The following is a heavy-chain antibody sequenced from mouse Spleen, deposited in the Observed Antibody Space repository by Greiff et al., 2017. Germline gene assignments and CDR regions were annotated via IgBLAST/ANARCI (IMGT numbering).Heavy chain of an antibody. CDR2: ISYSGST. D-gene: IGHD2-12*01. CDR1: GDSITSGY. Sequence: EVKLVESGPSLVKPSQTLSLTCSVTGDSITSGYWNWIRKFPGNKLEYMGYISYSGSTYYNPSLKSRISITRDTSKNQYYLQLNSVTTEDTATYYCARSEALYELYFDYWGQGTTLTVSS. J-gene: IGHJ2*01. V-gene: IGHV3-8*02. CDR3: ARSEALYELYFDY.